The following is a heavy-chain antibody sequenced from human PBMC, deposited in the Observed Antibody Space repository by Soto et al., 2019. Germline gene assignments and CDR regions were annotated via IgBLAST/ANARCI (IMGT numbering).Heavy chain of an antibody. CDR2: IYWDDNK. D-gene: IGHD1-20*01. CDR3: AHSRAAYNWNVLDY. V-gene: IGHV2-5*02. J-gene: IGHJ4*02. CDR1: GFSLSTSGVG. Sequence: QITLKESGPTLVKPTQTLTLTCTFSGFSLSTSGVGVGWIRQPPGKALEWFALIYWDDNKRYSPSLKGSLTITKDTSKNQVVLTMTNMDPVDTATYYCAHSRAAYNWNVLDYWGQGTLVTVSS.